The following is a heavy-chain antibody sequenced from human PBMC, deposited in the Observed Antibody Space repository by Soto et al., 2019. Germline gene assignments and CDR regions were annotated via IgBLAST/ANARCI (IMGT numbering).Heavy chain of an antibody. CDR2: ISGSGGST. V-gene: IGHV3-23*01. J-gene: IGHJ6*02. CDR1: GFTFSTYA. CDR3: AKSLTYYDILTGSFSNPMDV. D-gene: IGHD3-9*01. Sequence: GGSLRLSCAASGFTFSTYAMNWVRQAPGKGLEWVSAISGSGGSTYYADSVKGRFTISRDNSKNTLYLQMNSLRAEDTAVYYCAKSLTYYDILTGSFSNPMDVWGQGTTVTVSS.